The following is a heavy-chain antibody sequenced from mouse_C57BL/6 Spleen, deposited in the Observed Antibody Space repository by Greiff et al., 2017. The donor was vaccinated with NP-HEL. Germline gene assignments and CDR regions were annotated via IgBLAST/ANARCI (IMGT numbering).Heavy chain of an antibody. J-gene: IGHJ3*01. CDR2: IHPNSGST. CDR1: GYTFTSYW. V-gene: IGHV1-64*01. Sequence: VQLQQPGAELVKPGASVKLSCKASGYTFTSYWMHWVKQRPGQGLEWIGMIHPNSGSTNYNEKFKSKATLTVDKSSSTAYMQLSSLTSEDSAVYYCASPSYDYDWFAYWGQGTLVTVSA. CDR3: ASPSYDYDWFAY. D-gene: IGHD2-4*01.